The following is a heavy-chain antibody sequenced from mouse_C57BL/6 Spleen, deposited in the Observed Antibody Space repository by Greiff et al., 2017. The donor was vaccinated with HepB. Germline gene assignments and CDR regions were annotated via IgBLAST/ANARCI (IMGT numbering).Heavy chain of an antibody. CDR3: ARNYHSRIYYYAMDY. D-gene: IGHD2-1*01. Sequence: LQQSGASVKISCKASGYAFSSYWMNWVKQRPGKGLEWIGQIYPGDGDTNYNGKFKGKATLTADKSSSTAYMQLSSLTSEDSAVYFCARNYHSRIYYYAMDYWGQGTSVTVSS. J-gene: IGHJ4*01. CDR2: IYPGDGDT. CDR1: GYAFSSYW. V-gene: IGHV1-80*01.